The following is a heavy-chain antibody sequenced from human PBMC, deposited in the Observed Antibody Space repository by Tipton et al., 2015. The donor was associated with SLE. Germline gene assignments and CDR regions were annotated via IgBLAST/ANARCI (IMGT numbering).Heavy chain of an antibody. D-gene: IGHD3-3*01. J-gene: IGHJ3*01. CDR1: GGSITGYY. CDR3: ARHGYDFWSGYYHHVFDV. Sequence: LRLSCIVSGGSITGYYWSWIRQPPGKRLEWIGYIDQFGSANYNPSLQNRVTISVGRSKTQFSLKLRSVSAPDSAMYYCARHGYDFWSGYYHHVFDVWGQGTMLTVSS. CDR2: IDQFGSA. V-gene: IGHV4-59*08.